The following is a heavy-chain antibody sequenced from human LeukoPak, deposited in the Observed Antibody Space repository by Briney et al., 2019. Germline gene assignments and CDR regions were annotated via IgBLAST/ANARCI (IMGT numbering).Heavy chain of an antibody. J-gene: IGHJ4*02. CDR3: SKWGDYGVLTGYYDSDF. CDR1: GFTFSNYA. CDR2: IVGSGGST. Sequence: AGASLRLSCAASGFTFSNYAMSWVRQAPGKGLEWVSAIVGSGGSTYYADSVKGRFTISRDNSKNTLFLQMNSLRVEDTALYYCSKWGDYGVLTGYYDSDFWGQGTLVTVSS. V-gene: IGHV3-23*01. D-gene: IGHD3-9*01.